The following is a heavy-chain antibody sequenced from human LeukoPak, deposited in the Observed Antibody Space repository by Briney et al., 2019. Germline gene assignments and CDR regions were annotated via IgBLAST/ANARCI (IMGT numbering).Heavy chain of an antibody. V-gene: IGHV1-18*01. CDR1: GYTFTSYG. J-gene: IGHJ4*02. CDR2: ISAYNGNT. D-gene: IGHD3-3*01. CDR3: ARDQFSGYYDFWSGYFYFDY. Sequence: ASVKVSCKASGYTFTSYGISWVRQAPGQGLEWMGWISAYNGNTNYAQKLQGRVTMTTDTSTSTAYMELRSLRSDDTAVYYCARDQFSGYYDFWSGYFYFDYWGQGTLVTVSS.